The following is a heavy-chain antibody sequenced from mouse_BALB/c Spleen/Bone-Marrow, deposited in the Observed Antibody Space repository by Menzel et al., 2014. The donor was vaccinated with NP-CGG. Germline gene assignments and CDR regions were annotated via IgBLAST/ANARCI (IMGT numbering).Heavy chain of an antibody. J-gene: IGHJ2*01. CDR3: ARDVGRLLFDY. CDR2: IRNKANGYTT. D-gene: IGHD1-2*01. V-gene: IGHV7-3*02. Sequence: EVMLVESGGGLVQPGGSLRLSCEASGFTFTDFYTNWVRQPPGKALEWLGFIRNKANGYTTEYSASVKGRFTISRDNSQSILYLQMNTLRAEDSATYYCARDVGRLLFDYWGQGTTLTVSS. CDR1: GFTFTDFY.